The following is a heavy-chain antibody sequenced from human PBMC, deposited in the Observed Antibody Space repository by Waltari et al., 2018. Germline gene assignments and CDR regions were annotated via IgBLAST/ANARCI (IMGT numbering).Heavy chain of an antibody. CDR2: ISDAGGRI. CDR1: FSSYV. V-gene: IGHV3-23*01. Sequence: FSSYVMHGVRQAPGKGLEWVSSISDAGGRIYYADSVKGRFTISRDNSKNTLFLQMNSLRADDTAVYYCGRAAGIDFWGQGTLVTVSS. J-gene: IGHJ4*02. CDR3: GRAAGIDF.